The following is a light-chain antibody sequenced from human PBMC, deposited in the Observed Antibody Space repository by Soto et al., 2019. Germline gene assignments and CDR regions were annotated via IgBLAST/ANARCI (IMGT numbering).Light chain of an antibody. CDR2: DVS. CDR1: SSDVGSYNY. J-gene: IGLJ2*01. Sequence: QSVLTQPASVSGSPGQSITISCTGTSSDVGSYNYVSWYQQYPGKAPELMIYDVSNRPSGVSYRFSGSKSGNTASLTISGLQAEDEAYYYCSSYTTSSTHVVFGGGTKLTVL. V-gene: IGLV2-14*01. CDR3: SSYTTSSTHVV.